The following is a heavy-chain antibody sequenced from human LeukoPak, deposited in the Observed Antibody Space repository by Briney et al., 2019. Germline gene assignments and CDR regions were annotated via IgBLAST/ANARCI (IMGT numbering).Heavy chain of an antibody. CDR2: ISTSSSYI. Sequence: GGSLRLSCAASGFTFSSCNMNWVRQAPGRGLEWVSSISTSSSYIYYADSVKGRFTISRDNAKNSLYLQMNSLRAEDTAVYYCARDRSWGSGYNYGMDVWGQGTTVTVSS. J-gene: IGHJ6*02. CDR1: GFTFSSCN. CDR3: ARDRSWGSGYNYGMDV. D-gene: IGHD2-15*01. V-gene: IGHV3-21*04.